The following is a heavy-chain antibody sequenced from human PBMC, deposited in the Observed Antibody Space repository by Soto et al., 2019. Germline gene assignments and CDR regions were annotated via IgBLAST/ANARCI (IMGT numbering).Heavy chain of an antibody. CDR2: IYYSGST. V-gene: IGHV4-59*08. D-gene: IGHD5-12*01. J-gene: IGHJ6*03. CDR3: ARRHSAYDYEGPDYYYYYYMDV. Sequence: SETLSLTCTVSGGAISSYYWSWIRQPPGKGLEWIGYIYYSGSTNYNPSLKSRVTISGDTSKNQFSLKLSSVTAADTAVYYCARRHSAYDYEGPDYYYYYYMDVWGKGTTVTVSS. CDR1: GGAISSYY.